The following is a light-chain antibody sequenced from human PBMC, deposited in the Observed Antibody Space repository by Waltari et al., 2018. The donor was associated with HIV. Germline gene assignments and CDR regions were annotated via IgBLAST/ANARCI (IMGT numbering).Light chain of an antibody. CDR3: SSYTSSSTLEVV. CDR1: SSDVGGSNY. V-gene: IGLV2-14*03. CDR2: DVS. J-gene: IGLJ2*01. Sequence: QSALTQPASVSGSPGQSITISCTGTSSDVGGSNYVSWYQQHPGKAPKLMIYDVSNRPSGVSNRFSGSKSGNTASLTISGLQAEDEADYYCSSYTSSSTLEVVFGGGTKLTVL.